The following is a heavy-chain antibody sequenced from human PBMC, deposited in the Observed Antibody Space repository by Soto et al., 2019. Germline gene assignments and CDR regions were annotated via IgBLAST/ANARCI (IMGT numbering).Heavy chain of an antibody. CDR2: ISKGDYT. Sequence: GGSLRLSCTVSGFAFNNYGINWVRQAPGKGLEWVSSISKGDYTYYSDSVKGRFTISRDNAKNSVSLQMNTLRVEDTAVYYCAREDSIIIPAVSDFWGQGTLVTVSS. D-gene: IGHD2-2*01. V-gene: IGHV3-21*01. J-gene: IGHJ4*02. CDR3: AREDSIIIPAVSDF. CDR1: GFAFNNYG.